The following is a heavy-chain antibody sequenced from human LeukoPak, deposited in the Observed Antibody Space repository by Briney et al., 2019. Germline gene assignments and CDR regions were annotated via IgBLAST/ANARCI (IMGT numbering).Heavy chain of an antibody. J-gene: IGHJ4*02. CDR2: MSFDGSDK. Sequence: GGSLRLSCAASGFTFSSYAMHWARQAPGKGLEWAAFMSFDGSDKYYADSVKGRFTISRDNSKNTLFLQMNSLRPEDTAAYYCARNRFLDYCGQGTLVIVSS. CDR3: ARNRFLDY. V-gene: IGHV3-30*17. CDR1: GFTFSSYA. D-gene: IGHD3-3*01.